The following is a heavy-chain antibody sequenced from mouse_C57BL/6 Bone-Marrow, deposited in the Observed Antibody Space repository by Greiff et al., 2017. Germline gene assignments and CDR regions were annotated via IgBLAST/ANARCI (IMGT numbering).Heavy chain of an antibody. J-gene: IGHJ3*01. Sequence: EVQVVESGGDLVKPGGSLKLSCAASGFTFSSYGMSWVRQTPDKRLEWVATISSGGSYTYYPDSVKGRFTISRDNAKNTLYLQMSSLKSEDTAMYYCARRRWYWGQGTLVTVSA. V-gene: IGHV5-6*01. CDR1: GFTFSSYG. CDR3: ARRRWY. CDR2: ISSGGSYT. D-gene: IGHD1-1*02.